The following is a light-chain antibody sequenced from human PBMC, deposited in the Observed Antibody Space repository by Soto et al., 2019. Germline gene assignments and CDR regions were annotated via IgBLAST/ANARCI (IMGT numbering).Light chain of an antibody. CDR1: NSNIGNNH. CDR2: DTN. CDR3: ATWVNTLRAGV. V-gene: IGLV1-51*01. Sequence: QSVLTQPPSVSAAPGQRVTISCSGNNSNIGNNHVSWYQQIPGTAPKLLIYDTNKRPSGIPDRFSGSKSGPAATLGITGLQTGDEAVYYCATWVNTLRAGVFGGGTKVTVL. J-gene: IGLJ3*02.